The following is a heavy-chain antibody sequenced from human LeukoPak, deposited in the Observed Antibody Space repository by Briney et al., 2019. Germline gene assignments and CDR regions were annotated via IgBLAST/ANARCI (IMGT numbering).Heavy chain of an antibody. D-gene: IGHD6-13*01. CDR3: ARKGSSTWYTYWFDP. J-gene: IGHJ5*02. CDR1: GGSFSGYY. CDR2: INHSGST. V-gene: IGHV4-34*01. Sequence: SETLSLTCAVYGGSFSGYYWSWIRQPPGKGLEWIGGINHSGSTNYNPSLKSRVTISVDTPKNQFSLKLSSVTAADTAVYYCARKGSSTWYTYWFDPWGQGTLVTVSS.